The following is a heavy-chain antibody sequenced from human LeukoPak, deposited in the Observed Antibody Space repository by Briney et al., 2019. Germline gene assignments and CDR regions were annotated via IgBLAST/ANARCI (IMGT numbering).Heavy chain of an antibody. CDR1: GDSVSSNSAA. CDR3: ARGAGKYYFHGMDV. Sequence: SQTLSLTCAISGDSVSSNSAAWNWIRESPSRGLEWLGRTFYRSKWYNDYAESVKSRIIISPDTSKNQFSLKLISVTAADTAVYYCARGAGKYYFHGMDVWGQGTTVTVSS. J-gene: IGHJ6*02. CDR2: TFYRSKWYN. V-gene: IGHV6-1*01.